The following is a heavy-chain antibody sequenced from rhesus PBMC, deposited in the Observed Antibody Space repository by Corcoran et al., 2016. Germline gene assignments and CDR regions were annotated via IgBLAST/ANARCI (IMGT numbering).Heavy chain of an antibody. J-gene: IGHJ4*01. CDR3: AKRGYSGSYYFDY. V-gene: IGHV3S5*01. Sequence: EVQLVETGGGLVQPGGSLKLSCAASGFTFSSYGMSWVRQAPGKGLEWVSVINGSGGTTYYAASVKGRCTITGDNAKTPHSLQMNSLRAEDTAVYYCAKRGYSGSYYFDYWGQGVLVTVSS. CDR2: INGSGGTT. CDR1: GFTFSSYG. D-gene: IGHD3-16*01.